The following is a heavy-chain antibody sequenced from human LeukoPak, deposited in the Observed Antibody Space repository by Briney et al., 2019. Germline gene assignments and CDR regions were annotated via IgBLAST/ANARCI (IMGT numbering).Heavy chain of an antibody. V-gene: IGHV3-7*01. CDR3: ARIGYSSSSLDY. J-gene: IGHJ4*02. D-gene: IGHD6-6*01. CDR1: EFTFSNYW. CDR2: INQDGSQE. Sequence: GGSLRLSCVASEFTFSNYWMTWVRQAPGKGLEWVANINQDGSQEFYVDSLKGRFTISRDNAKKSLYLQMKSLTAGDTAVYFCARIGYSSSSLDYWGQGTLVTVSS.